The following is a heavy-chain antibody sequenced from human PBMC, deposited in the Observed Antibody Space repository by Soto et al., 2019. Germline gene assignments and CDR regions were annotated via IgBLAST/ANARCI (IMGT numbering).Heavy chain of an antibody. J-gene: IGHJ3*02. CDR2: ISAYNGNT. V-gene: IGHV1-18*01. CDR1: GYTITSYG. CDR3: ARDLAYCGGDCYVDGFDI. D-gene: IGHD2-21*02. Sequence: QGQLVQSGAEVKKPGASVKVSCKASGYTITSYGISWVRQAPGQGLEWMGWISAYNGNTHYAQKLQGRVTMTTDTSTSTAYMDLRSLRSDDTAVYYCARDLAYCGGDCYVDGFDIWGQGTKVTVSS.